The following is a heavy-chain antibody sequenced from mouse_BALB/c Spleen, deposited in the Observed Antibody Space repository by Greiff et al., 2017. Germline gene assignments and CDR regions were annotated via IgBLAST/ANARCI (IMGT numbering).Heavy chain of an antibody. V-gene: IGHV1S126*01. CDR2: IDPSDSET. D-gene: IGHD2-14*01. CDR1: GYSFTSYW. CDR3: ARPYRYEAMDY. J-gene: IGHJ4*01. Sequence: VQLQQSGPQLVRPGASVKISCKASGYSFTSYWMHWVKQRPGQGLEWIGMIDPSDSETRLNQKFKDKATLTVDKSSSTAYMQLNSLTSEDSAVYYCARPYRYEAMDYWGQGTSVTVSS.